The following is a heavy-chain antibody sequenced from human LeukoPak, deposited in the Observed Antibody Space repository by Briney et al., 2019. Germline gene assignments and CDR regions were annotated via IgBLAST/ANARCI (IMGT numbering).Heavy chain of an antibody. CDR1: GFTFSSYA. V-gene: IGHV3-30*04. J-gene: IGHJ4*02. CDR2: ISYDGSNK. Sequence: PGRSLRLSCAASGFTFSSYAMHWVRQASGKGLEWVAVISYDGSNKYYADSVKGRFTISRDNSKNTLYLQMNSLRAEDTAVYYCATNPSFRYFDWSTGYFDYWGQGTLVTVSS. D-gene: IGHD3-9*01. CDR3: ATNPSFRYFDWSTGYFDY.